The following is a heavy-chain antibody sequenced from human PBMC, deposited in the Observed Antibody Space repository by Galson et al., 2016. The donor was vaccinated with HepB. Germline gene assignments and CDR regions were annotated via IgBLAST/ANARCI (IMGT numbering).Heavy chain of an antibody. CDR1: GFSFSISG. V-gene: IGHV3-23*01. CDR2: ITGSGDTT. CDR3: AKDLDLAYRGIVGPQRVFDP. J-gene: IGHJ5*02. D-gene: IGHD2/OR15-2a*01. Sequence: SLRLSCAASGFSFSISGMSWVRQTPGRGLEWVSGITGSGDTTYYADSVKGRFTISRDNSKTTLYLQMNSLRAEDTAVYYCAKDLDLAYRGIVGPQRVFDPWGQGTLVTVSS.